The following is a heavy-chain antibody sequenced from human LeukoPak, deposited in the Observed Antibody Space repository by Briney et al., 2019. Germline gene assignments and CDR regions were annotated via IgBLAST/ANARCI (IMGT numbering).Heavy chain of an antibody. CDR1: GGSISSYY. J-gene: IGHJ4*02. V-gene: IGHV4-59*01. Sequence: SETLSLTCTVSGGSISSYYWSWIRQPPGKGPEWIGYIYYSGSTNYNPSLKSRVTISVDTSKNQFSLKLSSVTAADTAVYYCARDSLFFGTDSWGQGTLVTVSS. CDR3: ARDSLFFGTDS. D-gene: IGHD3-10*01. CDR2: IYYSGST.